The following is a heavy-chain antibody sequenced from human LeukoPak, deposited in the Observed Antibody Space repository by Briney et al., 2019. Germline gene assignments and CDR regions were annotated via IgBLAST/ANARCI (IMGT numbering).Heavy chain of an antibody. D-gene: IGHD3-22*01. V-gene: IGHV1-18*04. CDR1: GYTFTGYY. CDR3: ARDYYDKDDAFDI. J-gene: IGHJ3*02. CDR2: ISAYNGNT. Sequence: ASVKVSCKASGYTFTGYYMHWVRQAPGQGLEWMGWISAYNGNTNYAQKLQGRVTMTTDTSTSTAYMELRSLRSDDTAVYYCARDYYDKDDAFDIWGQGTMVTVSS.